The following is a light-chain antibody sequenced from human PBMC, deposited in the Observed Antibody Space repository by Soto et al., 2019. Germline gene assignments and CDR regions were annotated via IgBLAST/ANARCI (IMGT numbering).Light chain of an antibody. CDR1: QSVSID. Sequence: IVMTQSPATVPVSPGERVTLSCRASQSVSIDLAWYQQKPGQAPRLLIYGASTRATDIPPSFTGSGSGTEFTLTIGSLQSEDIAVYYCQQYNNWRTFGQGTKVDIK. CDR3: QQYNNWRT. CDR2: GAS. J-gene: IGKJ1*01. V-gene: IGKV3-15*01.